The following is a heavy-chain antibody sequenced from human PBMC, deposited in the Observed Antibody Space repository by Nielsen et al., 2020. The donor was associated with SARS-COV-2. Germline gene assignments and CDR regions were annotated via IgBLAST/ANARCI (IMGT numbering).Heavy chain of an antibody. CDR2: IIPIFGTA. CDR3: ARERGDIVVVPAAMPYYYYYMDV. J-gene: IGHJ6*03. D-gene: IGHD2-2*01. Sequence: WVRQAPGQGLEWMGGIIPIFGTANYAQKFQGRVTITADESTSTAYMELSSLRSEDTAVYYCARERGDIVVVPAAMPYYYYYMDVWGKGTTVTVSS. V-gene: IGHV1-69*01.